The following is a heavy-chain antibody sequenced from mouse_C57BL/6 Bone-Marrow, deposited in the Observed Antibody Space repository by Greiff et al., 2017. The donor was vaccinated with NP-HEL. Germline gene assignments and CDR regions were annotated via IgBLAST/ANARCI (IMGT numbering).Heavy chain of an antibody. J-gene: IGHJ3*01. V-gene: IGHV5-17*01. CDR3: ARRYYGRGLAY. CDR1: GFTFSDYG. CDR2: ISSGSSTI. D-gene: IGHD1-1*01. Sequence: DVKLQESGGGLVKPGGSLKLSCAASGFTFSDYGMHWVRQAPEKGLEWVAYISSGSSTIYYADTVKGRFTISRDNAKNTLFLQMTSLRSEDTAMYYCARRYYGRGLAYWGQGTLVTVSA.